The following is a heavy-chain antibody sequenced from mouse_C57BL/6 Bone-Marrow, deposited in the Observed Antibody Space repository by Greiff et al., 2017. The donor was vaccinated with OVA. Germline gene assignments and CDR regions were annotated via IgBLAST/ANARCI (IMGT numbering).Heavy chain of an antibody. D-gene: IGHD1-1*01. J-gene: IGHJ3*01. V-gene: IGHV1-81*01. CDR1: GYTFTSYG. Sequence: QVQLQQPGAELARPGASVKLSCKASGYTFTSYGISWVKQRTGQGLEWIGEIYPRSGNTNYNEKFKGKATLTADTSSSTAYMELRSLTSEDSAVYFCARDYYRCSYTWFAYWGQGTLVTVSA. CDR3: ARDYYRCSYTWFAY. CDR2: IYPRSGNT.